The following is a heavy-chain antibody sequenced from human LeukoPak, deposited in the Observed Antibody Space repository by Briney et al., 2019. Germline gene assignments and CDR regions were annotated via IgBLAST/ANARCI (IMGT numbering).Heavy chain of an antibody. CDR2: INQDGSEK. CDR3: SRALEV. V-gene: IGHV3-7*01. J-gene: IGHJ6*04. Sequence: GGSLRLSCEVSGFMFRNYWMDWVRQAPGRGLEWVANINQDGSEKYFVDSVKGRFTISRDNAKNPLYLQMNSLRDEDTAVYYCSRALEVWGKGTTVTVSS. CDR1: GFMFRNYW.